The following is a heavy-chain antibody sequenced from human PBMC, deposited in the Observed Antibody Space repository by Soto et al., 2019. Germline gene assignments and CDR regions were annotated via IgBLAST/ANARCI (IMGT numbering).Heavy chain of an antibody. CDR2: FIPIFGSA. CDR3: VRDLLDGYNYEEYIDF. V-gene: IGHV1-69*12. D-gene: IGHD5-12*01. J-gene: IGHJ4*02. CDR1: GGSFSNYA. Sequence: QVQLVQSGAEVKKPGSSVKVSCKASGGSFSNYAISWVRQAPGQGLEWMGEFIPIFGSANYAEKFQDRVTITADESTSTAYMELSSLVSEDTAVYYCVRDLLDGYNYEEYIDFWGQGTLVTVSS.